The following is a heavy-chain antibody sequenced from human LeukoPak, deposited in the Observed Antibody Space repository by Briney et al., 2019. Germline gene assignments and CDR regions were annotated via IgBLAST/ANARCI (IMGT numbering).Heavy chain of an antibody. Sequence: GGSLRLSCAASGFTFSSYGMHWVRQAPGKGLEWVAFIRYDGSNKYYADSVRGRFTISRDNSKNTLYLQMNSLRAEDTAVYYGAKDPSFRPGYFDYWGQGTLVTVSS. J-gene: IGHJ4*02. CDR1: GFTFSSYG. CDR2: IRYDGSNK. CDR3: AKDPSFRPGYFDY. V-gene: IGHV3-30*02.